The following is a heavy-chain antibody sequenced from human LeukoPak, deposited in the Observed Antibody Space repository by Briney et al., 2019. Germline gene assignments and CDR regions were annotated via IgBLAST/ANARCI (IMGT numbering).Heavy chain of an antibody. J-gene: IGHJ5*02. Sequence: SETLSLTCTVSGGSISSSSYYWGWIRQPPGKGLEYIGSVYYSGSTYYNPSLKSRVTISVDTSKNQFSLKLSSVTAADTAVYYCARRGGYCSGVSCLSWFDPWGQGTLVTVSS. CDR2: VYYSGST. CDR3: ARRGGYCSGVSCLSWFDP. D-gene: IGHD2-15*01. V-gene: IGHV4-39*01. CDR1: GGSISSSSYY.